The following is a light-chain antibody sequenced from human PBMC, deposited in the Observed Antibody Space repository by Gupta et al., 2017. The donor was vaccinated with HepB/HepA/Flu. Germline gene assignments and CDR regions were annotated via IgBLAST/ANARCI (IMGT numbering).Light chain of an antibody. V-gene: IGKV3-15*01. CDR2: GAS. Sequence: EIVMTQSPATLSVSLGERATLSCRASQSISSSLAWYQQKPGQAPRLLIHGASTRATDIPARFSGSGSGTEFTLTVSSLQSEDFAVYYCQQYISWPLTFCQGTKLEIK. CDR1: QSISSS. CDR3: QQYISWPLT. J-gene: IGKJ2*01.